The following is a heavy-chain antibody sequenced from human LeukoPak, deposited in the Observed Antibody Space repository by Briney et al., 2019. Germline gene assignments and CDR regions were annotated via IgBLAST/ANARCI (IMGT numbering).Heavy chain of an antibody. CDR3: ADYDSSGYSFDY. CDR1: GFTFSSYG. V-gene: IGHV3-30*02. CDR2: IRYDGSNK. Sequence: PGGSLRLSCAASGFTFSSYGMHWVRQAPGKGLEWVAFIRYDGSNKYYADSVKGRFTISRDNSKNTLYLQMNSLRAEDMAVYYCADYDSSGYSFDYWGQGTLVTVSS. D-gene: IGHD3-22*01. J-gene: IGHJ4*02.